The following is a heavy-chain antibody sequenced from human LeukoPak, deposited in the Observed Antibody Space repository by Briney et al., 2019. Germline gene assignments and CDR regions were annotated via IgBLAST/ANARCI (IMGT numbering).Heavy chain of an antibody. CDR3: AKDTRFGELDY. D-gene: IGHD3-10*01. V-gene: IGHV3-30-3*01. J-gene: IGHJ4*02. CDR1: GFTFSSYA. CDR2: ISYDGSNK. Sequence: GRSLRLSCAASGFTFSSYAMHWVRQAPGKGLEWVAVISYDGSNKYYADSVKGRFTISRDNSKNTLYLQMNSLRAEDTAVYYCAKDTRFGELDYWGQGTLVTVSS.